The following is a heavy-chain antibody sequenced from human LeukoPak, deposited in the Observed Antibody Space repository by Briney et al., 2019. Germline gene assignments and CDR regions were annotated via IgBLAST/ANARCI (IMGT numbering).Heavy chain of an antibody. CDR1: GLTFCSYG. CDR3: ARGASARQDY. V-gene: IGHV3-74*01. CDR2: IYIDGSST. J-gene: IGHJ4*02. D-gene: IGHD2-2*01. Sequence: GGSLRLSCAASGLTFCSYGMNWVRQAPGKGLVWVSRIYIDGSSTNYADSVKGRFTISRDNAKNTLYLQMNSLRAEDTAVYYCARGASARQDYWGQGTLVTVSS.